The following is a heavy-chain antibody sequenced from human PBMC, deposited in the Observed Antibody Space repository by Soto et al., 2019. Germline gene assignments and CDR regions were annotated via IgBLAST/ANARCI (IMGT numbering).Heavy chain of an antibody. V-gene: IGHV3-9*01. Sequence: EVKLVESGGGLVQPGRSLRLSCAASGFTLNDYAMHWVRQVPGKGLEWVSSIDWNAETLDYADSVKGRFTISRDNAKNSLYLQINSLRTEDTALYYCTKCRSSWFESGMEVWGQGTTVTVSS. J-gene: IGHJ6*02. CDR1: GFTLNDYA. D-gene: IGHD3-10*01. CDR3: TKCRSSWFESGMEV. CDR2: IDWNAETL.